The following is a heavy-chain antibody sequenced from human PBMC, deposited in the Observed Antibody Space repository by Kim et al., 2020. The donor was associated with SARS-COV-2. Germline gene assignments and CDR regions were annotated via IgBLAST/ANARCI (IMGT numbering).Heavy chain of an antibody. D-gene: IGHD4-17*01. Sequence: YIYYADSVKGRFTISRDTAKNSLYLQMNSLRAEDTAVYYCARDRNYGYDYWGQGTLVTVSS. CDR3: ARDRNYGYDY. CDR2: YI. V-gene: IGHV3-21*01. J-gene: IGHJ4*02.